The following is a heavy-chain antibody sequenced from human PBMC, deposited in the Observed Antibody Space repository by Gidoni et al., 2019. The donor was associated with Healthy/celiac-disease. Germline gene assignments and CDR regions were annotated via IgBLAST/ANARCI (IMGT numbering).Heavy chain of an antibody. V-gene: IGHV3-23*01. J-gene: IGHJ4*02. Sequence: EVQLLESGGGLVQPGGSLRLSCAASGFTFSSYAMSWVRQAPGKGLEWVSAISGSGGSTYYADSVKGRFTISRDNSKNTLYLQMNSLRAEDTAVYYCAKDLSPVDIVATTSYYFDYWGQGTLVTVSS. CDR1: GFTFSSYA. CDR2: ISGSGGST. CDR3: AKDLSPVDIVATTSYYFDY. D-gene: IGHD5-12*01.